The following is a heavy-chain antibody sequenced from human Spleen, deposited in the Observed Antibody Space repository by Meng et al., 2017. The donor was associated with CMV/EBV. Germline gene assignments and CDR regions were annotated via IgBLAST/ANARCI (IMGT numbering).Heavy chain of an antibody. V-gene: IGHV3-30-3*02. CDR2: ISYDGSNK. CDR1: SYA. CDR3: ANWCSGSTCSAWDHYYGVDV. Sequence: SYAMNWVRQAPGKGLEWVAVISYDGSNKYYADSVKGRFTISRDNYKNTLYLQINSLRAEDTAVYYCANWCSGSTCSAWDHYYGVDVWGQGTTVTVSS. D-gene: IGHD2-2*01. J-gene: IGHJ6*02.